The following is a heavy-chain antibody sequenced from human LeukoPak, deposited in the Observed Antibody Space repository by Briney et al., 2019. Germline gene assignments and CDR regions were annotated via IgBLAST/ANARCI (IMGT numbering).Heavy chain of an antibody. CDR1: GDSVSSHKAA. Sequence: SQTLSLTCAISGDSVSSHKAAWNWIRQSPSRGLEWLGRTFYRSKWYREYAVSVKSRITINPDTSKNQLSLQLNSVTPEDTAVYYCARDKGGYDPFDYWGQGTLVTVSS. J-gene: IGHJ4*02. V-gene: IGHV6-1*01. CDR3: ARDKGGYDPFDY. CDR2: TFYRSKWYR. D-gene: IGHD5-12*01.